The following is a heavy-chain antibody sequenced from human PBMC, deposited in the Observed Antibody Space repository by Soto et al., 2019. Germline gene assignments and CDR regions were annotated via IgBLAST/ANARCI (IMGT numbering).Heavy chain of an antibody. D-gene: IGHD6-13*01. J-gene: IGHJ5*02. CDR1: GGSFSGYY. CDR2: INHSGST. Sequence: SETLSLTCAVYGGSFSGYYWSWIRQPPGKGLEWIGEINHSGSTNYNPSLKSRVTISVDTSKNQFSLKLSSVTAADTAVYYCAISNRLKQLAPLLDPWGQGTLVTVSS. V-gene: IGHV4-34*01. CDR3: AISNRLKQLAPLLDP.